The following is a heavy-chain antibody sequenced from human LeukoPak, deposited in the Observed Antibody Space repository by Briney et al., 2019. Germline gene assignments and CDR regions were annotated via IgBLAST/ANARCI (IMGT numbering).Heavy chain of an antibody. CDR1: EYTFTSSW. D-gene: IGHD1-26*01. V-gene: IGHV5-51*01. J-gene: IGHJ3*02. Sequence: GESLKISCQGSEYTFTSSWIGWVRQMPGKGLEWMGSVFPGDSDTRCLPSFEGQVTISADKAINTAYLQWSSLKASDTAMYYCARHRGAKDGSDIWGQGTMVTVAS. CDR3: ARHRGAKDGSDI. CDR2: VFPGDSDT.